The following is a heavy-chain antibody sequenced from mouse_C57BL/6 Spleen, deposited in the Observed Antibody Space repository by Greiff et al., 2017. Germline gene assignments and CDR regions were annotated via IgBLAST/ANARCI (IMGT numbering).Heavy chain of an antibody. CDR2: IYPGSGST. J-gene: IGHJ3*01. D-gene: IGHD2-4*01. Sequence: QLQQPGAELVKPGASVKMSCKASGYTFTSYWITWVKQRPGQGLEWIGDIYPGSGSTNYNEKFKSKATLTVDTSSSTAYMQLSRLTSEDSAVYYCARSYYDYESWFAYWGQGTLVTVSA. V-gene: IGHV1-55*01. CDR3: ARSYYDYESWFAY. CDR1: GYTFTSYW.